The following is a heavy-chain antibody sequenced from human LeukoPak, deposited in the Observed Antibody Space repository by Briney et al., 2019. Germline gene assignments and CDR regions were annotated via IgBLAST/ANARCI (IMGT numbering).Heavy chain of an antibody. V-gene: IGHV4-39*07. CDR3: ATDQPPYSSSWYYIDV. Sequence: SETLSLTCTVSGGSISSSSYYWGWIRQPPGKGLEWIESIYYSGSTYYNPSLKSRVTISVDTSKNQFSLKLSSVTAADTAVYYCATDQPPYSSSWYYIDVWGKGTTVTISS. CDR2: IYYSGST. CDR1: GGSISSSSYY. J-gene: IGHJ6*03. D-gene: IGHD6-13*01.